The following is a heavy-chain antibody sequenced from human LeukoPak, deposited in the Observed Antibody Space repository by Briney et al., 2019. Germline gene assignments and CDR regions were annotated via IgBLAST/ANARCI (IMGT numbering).Heavy chain of an antibody. Sequence: SETLSLTCTVSGGSISSSSYYWGWIRQPPGKGLEWIGSIYYSGSTYYNPSLKSRVTISVDTSKNQFSLKLSSVTAADTAVYYCAKYAMFRGVGKYFDYWGQGTLVTVSS. CDR3: AKYAMFRGVGKYFDY. J-gene: IGHJ4*02. CDR1: GGSISSSSYY. V-gene: IGHV4-39*07. CDR2: IYYSGST. D-gene: IGHD3-10*01.